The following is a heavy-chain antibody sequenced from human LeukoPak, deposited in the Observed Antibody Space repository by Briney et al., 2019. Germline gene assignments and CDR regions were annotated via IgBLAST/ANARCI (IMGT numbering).Heavy chain of an antibody. J-gene: IGHJ5*02. Sequence: PSETLSLTCTVSDDSISDYYRGWIRQPPGKGLEWIGYIYYSGSTNYNPSLKSRVTISVDTSKNQFSLKLTSVTAADTAVYYCARDSGSSTHDPWGQGTLVTVSS. V-gene: IGHV4-59*01. D-gene: IGHD2-2*01. CDR1: DDSISDYY. CDR3: ARDSGSSTHDP. CDR2: IYYSGST.